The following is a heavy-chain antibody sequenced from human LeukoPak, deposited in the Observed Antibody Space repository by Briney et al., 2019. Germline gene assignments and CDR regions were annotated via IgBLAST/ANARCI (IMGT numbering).Heavy chain of an antibody. V-gene: IGHV3-30*02. CDR3: AKDVSTGWSFDS. Sequence: GGSLRLSCAASGFTFSSYAMSWVRQAPGKGLEWVTFISYDGSDKSYADSVKGRFIISRDNSKKTLYVQMNSLTTDDTAVYYCAKDVSTGWSFDSWGQGTLVTVPS. CDR1: GFTFSSYA. D-gene: IGHD6-19*01. J-gene: IGHJ4*02. CDR2: ISYDGSDK.